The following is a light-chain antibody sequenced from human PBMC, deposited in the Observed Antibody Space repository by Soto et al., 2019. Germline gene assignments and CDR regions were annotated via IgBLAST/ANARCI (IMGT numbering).Light chain of an antibody. Sequence: ETLMTQSPATLSVSPGERATLSCRASQSVSDYLAWYQQRPGQAPRLLIFGASTRATGFPARLSGSGSGTEFTLTISSLQSEDFAVYYCQQYKDWPHTFGQGTKVDIK. CDR2: GAS. CDR3: QQYKDWPHT. CDR1: QSVSDY. V-gene: IGKV3-15*01. J-gene: IGKJ1*01.